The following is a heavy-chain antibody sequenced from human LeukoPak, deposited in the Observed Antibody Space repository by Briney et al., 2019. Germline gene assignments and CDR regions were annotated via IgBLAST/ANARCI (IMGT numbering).Heavy chain of an antibody. Sequence: VTVSCKGSXGTFSSXAISWVRQAPGQGLEWMGRIIPILGIANYAQKFRGRVTITADKSTSTAYTELSSLRSEDTAVYYCARINDNDAFDIWGQGTMVTVSS. CDR1: XGTFSSXA. CDR3: ARINDNDAFDI. J-gene: IGHJ3*02. V-gene: IGHV1-69*10. D-gene: IGHD1-1*01. CDR2: IIPILGIA.